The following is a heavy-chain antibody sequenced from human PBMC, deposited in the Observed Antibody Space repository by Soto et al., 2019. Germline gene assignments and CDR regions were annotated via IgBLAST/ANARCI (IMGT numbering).Heavy chain of an antibody. J-gene: IGHJ4*02. D-gene: IGHD3-10*01. Sequence: QVQLVQSGAEVKKPGASVKVSCKASGYTFTSYYMHWVRQAPGQGLEWMGIINPSGGSTSYAQKFQGRVTMTRDTSTSTVYMELSSLRSEDTAVYYCARVYYYGSGSYYGYFDYWGQGTLVTVSS. CDR1: GYTFTSYY. CDR3: ARVYYYGSGSYYGYFDY. CDR2: INPSGGST. V-gene: IGHV1-46*01.